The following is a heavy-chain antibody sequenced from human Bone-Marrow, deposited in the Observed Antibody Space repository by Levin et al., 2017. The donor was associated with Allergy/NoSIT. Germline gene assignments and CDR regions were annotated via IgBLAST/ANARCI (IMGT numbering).Heavy chain of an antibody. CDR2: MNPNTGDT. J-gene: IGHJ5*02. CDR1: GYIFTSYN. D-gene: IGHD1-1*01. V-gene: IGHV1-8*01. Sequence: ASVKVSCKASGYIFTSYNMNWVRQAPGQGLEWMGWMNPNTGDTGYKQKVQDRLTLTRNTSISTAYMELTSLRSDDTAIYYCARHHLAGPTADNWFDPWGQGTLVTVSS. CDR3: ARHHLAGPTADNWFDP.